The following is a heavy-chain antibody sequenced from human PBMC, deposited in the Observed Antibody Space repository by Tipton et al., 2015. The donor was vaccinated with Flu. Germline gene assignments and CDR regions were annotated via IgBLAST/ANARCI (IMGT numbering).Heavy chain of an antibody. CDR3: ARGLLGITIFGVGDAFDI. D-gene: IGHD3-3*01. CDR1: GGSISSYY. V-gene: IGHV4-4*07. Sequence: TLSLTCTVSGGSISSYYWSWIRQPAGKGLEWIGRIYTSGSTNYNPSLKSRVTTSVDTSKNQFSLKLSSVTAADTAVYYCARGLLGITIFGVGDAFDIWGQGTMVTVSS. CDR2: IYTSGST. J-gene: IGHJ3*02.